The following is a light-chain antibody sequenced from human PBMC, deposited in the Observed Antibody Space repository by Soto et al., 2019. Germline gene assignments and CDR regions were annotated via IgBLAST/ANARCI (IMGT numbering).Light chain of an antibody. J-gene: IGKJ1*01. CDR3: QQYHKFWT. CDR1: QSISNH. CDR2: AAS. Sequence: DIQMTQSPSSLSASVEDRVIITCRASQSISNHLNWYQQKPGKAPKLLIFAASSLQSGVPSRFSGSRSGPDFTLTISSLQPEDFATYYCQQYHKFWTFGQGTKVDIK. V-gene: IGKV1-39*01.